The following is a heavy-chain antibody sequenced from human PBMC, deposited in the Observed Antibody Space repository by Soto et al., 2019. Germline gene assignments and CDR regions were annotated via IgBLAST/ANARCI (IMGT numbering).Heavy chain of an antibody. V-gene: IGHV3-33*01. J-gene: IGHJ6*02. CDR2: IWYDGSNK. CDR1: GFTFSSYG. CDR3: ARENMVSQYQMLSNYYYGMDV. Sequence: GGSLRLSCAASGFTFSSYGMHWVRQAPGKGLEWVAVIWYDGSNKYYADSVKGRFTTSRDNSKNTLYLQMNSLRAEDTAVYYCARENMVSQYQMLSNYYYGMDVWGQGTTVTVSS. D-gene: IGHD2-2*01.